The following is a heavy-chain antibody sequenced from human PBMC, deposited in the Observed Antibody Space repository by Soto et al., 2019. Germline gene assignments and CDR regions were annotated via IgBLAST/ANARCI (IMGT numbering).Heavy chain of an antibody. CDR2: IYHSGST. J-gene: IGHJ4*02. CDR1: GGSISSSNW. Sequence: PSETLSLTCAVSGGSISSSNWWSWVRQPPGKGLEWIGEIYHSGSTNYNPSLKSRVTISVDKSKNQFPLKLSSVTAADTAVYYCARGVHCSSTSCYITYYFDYWGQGTLVTVSS. D-gene: IGHD2-2*02. CDR3: ARGVHCSSTSCYITYYFDY. V-gene: IGHV4-4*02.